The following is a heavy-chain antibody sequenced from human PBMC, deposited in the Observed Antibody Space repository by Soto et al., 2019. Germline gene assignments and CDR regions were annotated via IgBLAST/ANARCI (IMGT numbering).Heavy chain of an antibody. CDR1: GDSVSSNSAA. Sequence: PSQTRSLPCXISGDSVSSNSAAWNWIRQSPSRGLEWLGRTYYRSKWYNDYAVSVKSRITINPDTSKNQFSLQLNSVTPEDTAVYYCAREGVAVAGTIYYGMDVWGQGTTVTVSS. D-gene: IGHD6-13*01. V-gene: IGHV6-1*01. CDR2: TYYRSKWYN. J-gene: IGHJ6*02. CDR3: AREGVAVAGTIYYGMDV.